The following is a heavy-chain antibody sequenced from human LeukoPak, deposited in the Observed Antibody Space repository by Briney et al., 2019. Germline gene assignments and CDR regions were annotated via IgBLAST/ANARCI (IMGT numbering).Heavy chain of an antibody. J-gene: IGHJ5*02. CDR3: ARPGVTAGEPNWFDP. Sequence: SETLSLTCTVSGGSISSSSYYWGWIRQPPGKGLEWIGSIYYSGSTYYNPSLKSRVTISVDTSKNQFSLKLSSVTAADTAVYYCARPGVTAGEPNWFDPWGQGTLVTVSS. V-gene: IGHV4-39*01. D-gene: IGHD2-21*02. CDR2: IYYSGST. CDR1: GGSISSSSYY.